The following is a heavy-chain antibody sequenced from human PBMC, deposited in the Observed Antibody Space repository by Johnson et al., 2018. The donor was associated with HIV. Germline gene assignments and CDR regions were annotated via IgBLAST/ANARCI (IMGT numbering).Heavy chain of an antibody. CDR3: ARAGLTYTLDAFDI. V-gene: IGHV3-30*02. Sequence: QVQLVESGGGVVQPGGSLRLSCAASGFTFSSYGMHWVRQAPGKGLEWVAFIRYDGSNKYYADSVKGRFTISRDNSKNTLYLQMNSLRAEDTAVYYCARAGLTYTLDAFDIWGQGTLVTVSS. D-gene: IGHD3-16*01. CDR1: GFTFSSYG. CDR2: IRYDGSNK. J-gene: IGHJ3*02.